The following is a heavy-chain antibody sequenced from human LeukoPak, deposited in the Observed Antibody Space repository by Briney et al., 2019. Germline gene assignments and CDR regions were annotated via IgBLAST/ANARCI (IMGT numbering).Heavy chain of an antibody. D-gene: IGHD3-10*01. CDR2: ISSSGSTI. J-gene: IGHJ4*02. Sequence: GGSLRLSCAASGFTFSDYYMSWIRQAPGKGLEWVSYISSSGSTIYYADSAKGRFTISRDNAKNSLYLQMNSLRAEDTAVYYCARELGNSYYYGSGSYSAGDYWGQGTLVTVSS. CDR1: GFTFSDYY. V-gene: IGHV3-11*01. CDR3: ARELGNSYYYGSGSYSAGDY.